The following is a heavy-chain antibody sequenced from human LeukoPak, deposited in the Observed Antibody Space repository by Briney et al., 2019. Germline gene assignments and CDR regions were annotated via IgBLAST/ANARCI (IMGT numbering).Heavy chain of an antibody. J-gene: IGHJ3*02. CDR2: ISAYNGNT. Sequence: ASVKVSCKASGYTFTSYGISWVRQAPGQGLEWMGWISAYNGNTNYAQKLQGRVTMTTDTSTSTAYMELRSLRSDDTAVYYCAKIPGITGTTESAFDIWGQGTMVTVSS. CDR1: GYTFTSYG. V-gene: IGHV1-18*01. CDR3: AKIPGITGTTESAFDI. D-gene: IGHD1-7*01.